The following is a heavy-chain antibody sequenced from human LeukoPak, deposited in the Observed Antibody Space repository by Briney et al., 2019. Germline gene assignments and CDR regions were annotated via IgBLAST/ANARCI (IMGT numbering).Heavy chain of an antibody. J-gene: IGHJ5*02. CDR2: IIPIFGTA. V-gene: IGHV1-69*05. Sequence: VASVKVSCKASGGTFSSYAISWVRQAPGQGLEWMGGIIPIFGTANYAQKFQGRVTITTDESTSTAYMEPSSLRSEDTAVYYCAKGYCSSTSCLNWFDPWGQGTLVTVSS. CDR3: AKGYCSSTSCLNWFDP. D-gene: IGHD2-2*01. CDR1: GGTFSSYA.